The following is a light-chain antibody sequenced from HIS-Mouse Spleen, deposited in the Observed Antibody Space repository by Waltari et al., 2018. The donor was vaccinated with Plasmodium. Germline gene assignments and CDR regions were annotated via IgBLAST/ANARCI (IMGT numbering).Light chain of an antibody. CDR2: DAS. CDR1: QSVSSY. V-gene: IGKV3-11*01. J-gene: IGKJ4*01. CDR3: QQRSNWPRVLT. Sequence: IVLTQSPATLSLSPGERATLSCRASQSVSSYLAWYQQKPGQAPRLLIYDASNRATGIPARFSGSGSGTDFTLTISSREPEDFAVYYCQQRSNWPRVLTFGGGTKVEIK.